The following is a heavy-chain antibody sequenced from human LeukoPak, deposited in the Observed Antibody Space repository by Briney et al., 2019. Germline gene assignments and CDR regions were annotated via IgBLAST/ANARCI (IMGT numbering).Heavy chain of an antibody. CDR3: ARRAGAYSHPYDY. CDR2: ISPSGDIL. CDR1: GFTFSRHG. J-gene: IGHJ4*02. Sequence: PGGSLRLSCAASGFTFSRHGMNWVRQAPGKGLEWVSGISPSGDILYYADSVKGQFTISRDNFKNTLYLQMNSLRAEDTAVYYCARRAGAYSHPYDYWGQGTLVTVSS. V-gene: IGHV3-23*01. D-gene: IGHD4/OR15-4a*01.